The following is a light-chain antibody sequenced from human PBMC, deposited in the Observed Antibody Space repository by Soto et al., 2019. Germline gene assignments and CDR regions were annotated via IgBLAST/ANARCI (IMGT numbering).Light chain of an antibody. CDR1: IIDVCGYNY. J-gene: IGLJ1*01. CDR2: EAS. CDR3: SLYTSENTYV. V-gene: IGLV2-18*01. Sequence: SALTQPAYVSGAPGQSITISCPGPIIDVCGYNYVSWYQQPPDTAPKLIIYEASNRPSGVPDRFSGSKSGNTASLTISGLQAADEADYYCSLYTSENTYVFGTGTKV.